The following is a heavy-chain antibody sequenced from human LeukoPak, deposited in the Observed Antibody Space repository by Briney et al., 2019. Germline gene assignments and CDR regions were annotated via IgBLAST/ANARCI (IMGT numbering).Heavy chain of an antibody. D-gene: IGHD3-10*01. V-gene: IGHV3-7*01. CDR1: GFTFSWYW. CDR2: IKQDASEN. CDR3: ARVRLLWFGETSGDAFDI. J-gene: IGHJ3*02. Sequence: GGSLRLSCAASGFTFSWYWMTWVRQAPGKGLEWVANIKQDASENYYVDSVKGRFTISRDNAKNSLYLQMNSLRAEDTAVYYCARVRLLWFGETSGDAFDIWGQGTMVTVSS.